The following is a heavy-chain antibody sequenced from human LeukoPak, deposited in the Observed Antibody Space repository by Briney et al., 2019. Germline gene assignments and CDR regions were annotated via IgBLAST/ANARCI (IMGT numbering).Heavy chain of an antibody. D-gene: IGHD4-23*01. CDR3: ARGGKATVVTM. CDR1: GGSISSYY. Sequence: PSETLSLTCTVSGGSISSYYWSWIRQPPGKGLEWIGYIYYSGSTNYNPSLKSQVSMSVDTSKNQFSLKLTSVTAADTALYYCARGGKATVVTMWGQGILVTVSS. V-gene: IGHV4-59*12. CDR2: IYYSGST. J-gene: IGHJ4*02.